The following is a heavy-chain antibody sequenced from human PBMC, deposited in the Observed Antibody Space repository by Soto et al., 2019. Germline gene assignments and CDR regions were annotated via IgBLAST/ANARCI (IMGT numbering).Heavy chain of an antibody. CDR1: GYTLTELS. CDR2: FDPEDGET. CDR3: ATGYSDSSGYYYPRIGWFDP. V-gene: IGHV1-24*01. J-gene: IGHJ5*02. Sequence: ASVKVSCKVSGYTLTELSMHWVRQAPGKGLERMGGFDPEDGETIYAQKYQGRVTMTEDTSTDTPYMELSSLRSEDTAVYYCATGYSDSSGYYYPRIGWFDPWGQGTLVTVSS. D-gene: IGHD3-22*01.